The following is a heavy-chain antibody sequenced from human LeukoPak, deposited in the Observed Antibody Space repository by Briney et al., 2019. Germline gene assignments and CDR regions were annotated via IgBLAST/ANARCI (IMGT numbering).Heavy chain of an antibody. CDR1: GFTFSSYA. J-gene: IGHJ4*02. CDR2: ISYDGSNK. CDR3: AKDQADTAMVDY. Sequence: GGSLRLSCAASGFTFSSYAMHWVRQAPGKGLEWVAVISYDGSNKYYADSVKGRFTISRDNSKNTLYLQMNSLRAEDTAVYYCAKDQADTAMVDYWGQGTLVTVSS. V-gene: IGHV3-30*04. D-gene: IGHD5-18*01.